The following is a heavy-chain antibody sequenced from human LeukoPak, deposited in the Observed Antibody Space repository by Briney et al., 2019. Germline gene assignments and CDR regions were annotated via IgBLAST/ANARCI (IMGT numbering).Heavy chain of an antibody. V-gene: IGHV4-61*02. J-gene: IGHJ4*02. CDR1: GYSISSGYY. CDR2: IYNSGST. CDR3: ARDGGLTYCGGDCYTGDY. D-gene: IGHD2-21*02. Sequence: SETLSLTCTVSGYSISSGYYWSWIRQPAGKGLEWIGRIYNSGSTNYNPSLESRVTISLDTSNNQFSLKLSSVTAADTAVYYCARDGGLTYCGGDCYTGDYWGRGTLVTVS.